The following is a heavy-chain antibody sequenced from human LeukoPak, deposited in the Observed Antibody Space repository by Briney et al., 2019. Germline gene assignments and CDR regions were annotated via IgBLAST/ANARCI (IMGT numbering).Heavy chain of an antibody. Sequence: PGGSLRLSCAASGFTFDDYAMHWVRQAPGKGLEWVSLISGDGGSTYYADSVKGRFTISRDNSKDTLYLQMNSLRAEDTAVYYCAKTPGGSSDYWGQGTLVTVSS. CDR3: AKTPGGSSDY. D-gene: IGHD2-15*01. V-gene: IGHV3-43*02. J-gene: IGHJ4*02. CDR2: ISGDGGST. CDR1: GFTFDDYA.